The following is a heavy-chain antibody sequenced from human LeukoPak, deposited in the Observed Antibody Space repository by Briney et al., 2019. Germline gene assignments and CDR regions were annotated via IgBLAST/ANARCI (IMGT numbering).Heavy chain of an antibody. CDR3: ARVKMYPVEVNLDY. D-gene: IGHD2-2*01. J-gene: IGHJ4*02. V-gene: IGHV4-34*01. CDR1: GGSFSGYY. CDR2: INHSGST. Sequence: PSETLSLTCAVYGGSFSGYYWSWIRQPPGKGLEWIGEINHSGSTNYNPSLKSRVTISVDTSKNQFSLKLSSVTAADTAVYYCARVKMYPVEVNLDYWGQGTLVTVSS.